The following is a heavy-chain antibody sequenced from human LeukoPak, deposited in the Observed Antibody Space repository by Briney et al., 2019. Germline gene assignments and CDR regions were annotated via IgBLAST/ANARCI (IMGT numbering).Heavy chain of an antibody. CDR1: GVSISSGDYY. CDR3: ARGYSLDY. D-gene: IGHD5-18*01. CDR2: IYYSGST. J-gene: IGHJ4*02. Sequence: SQTLSLTCTVSGVSISSGDYYWSWIRQPPGKGLEWIGYIYYSGSTYYTPSLRGRVTISVDTSKNQFSLNLSSVTAADTAVYYCARGYSLDYWGQGTLVTVSS. V-gene: IGHV4-30-4*01.